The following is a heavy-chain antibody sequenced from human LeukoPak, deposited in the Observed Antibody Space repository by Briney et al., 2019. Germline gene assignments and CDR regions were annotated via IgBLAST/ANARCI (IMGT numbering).Heavy chain of an antibody. Sequence: PGGSLRLSCAASGFTFSDYYMSWIRQAPGKGLEWVSYISSSGSTIYYADSVKGRFTISRDNAKNSLYLQMNSLRAEDTAVYYCARDLGDHYDSSGYYPLDYWGQGTLVTVSS. CDR2: ISSSGSTI. D-gene: IGHD3-22*01. CDR3: ARDLGDHYDSSGYYPLDY. J-gene: IGHJ4*02. CDR1: GFTFSDYY. V-gene: IGHV3-11*04.